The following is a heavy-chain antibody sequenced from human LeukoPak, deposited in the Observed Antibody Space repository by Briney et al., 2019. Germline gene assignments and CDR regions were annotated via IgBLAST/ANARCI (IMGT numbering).Heavy chain of an antibody. D-gene: IGHD5-12*01. CDR2: IKEDGSEK. CDR3: ARLTLSANDWCYDY. V-gene: IGHV3-7*01. J-gene: IGHJ4*02. CDR1: GFIFSSYW. Sequence: GGSLRLSCGASGFIFSSYWMNWLRQAPGKGLEWVANIKEDGSEKHYVDSVKGRFTISRDNAKNSLYLQMNSLRAEDTAVYYCARLTLSANDWCYDYWGQGTLVTVSS.